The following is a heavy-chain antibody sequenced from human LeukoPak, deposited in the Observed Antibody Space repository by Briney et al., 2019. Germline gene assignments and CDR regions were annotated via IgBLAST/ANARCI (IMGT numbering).Heavy chain of an antibody. CDR1: GFTVSSNY. D-gene: IGHD2-15*01. CDR2: IYSGGST. V-gene: IGHV3-66*01. Sequence: GGSLRLSCAASGFTVSSNYMSWVRQAPGKGLEWVSVIYSGGSTYYADSVKSRFTISRDNSKNTLYLQMNSLRAEDTAVYYCAREGGSCYPCFDYWGQGTLVTVSS. J-gene: IGHJ4*02. CDR3: AREGGSCYPCFDY.